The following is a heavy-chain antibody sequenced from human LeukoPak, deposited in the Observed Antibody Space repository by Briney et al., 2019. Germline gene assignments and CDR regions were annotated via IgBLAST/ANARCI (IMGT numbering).Heavy chain of an antibody. Sequence: PGGSLRLSCAASGFTFSSYGMHWVRQAPGKGLEWVAVISYDGSNKHYADSVKGRFTISRDNSKNTLYLQMNSLRAEDTAVYYCAKASTRYYGMDVWGQGTTVTVSS. CDR1: GFTFSSYG. CDR2: ISYDGSNK. D-gene: IGHD3-3*02. CDR3: AKASTRYYGMDV. V-gene: IGHV3-30*18. J-gene: IGHJ6*02.